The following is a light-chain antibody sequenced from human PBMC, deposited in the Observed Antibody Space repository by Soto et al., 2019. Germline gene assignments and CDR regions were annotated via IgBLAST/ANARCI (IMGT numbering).Light chain of an antibody. Sequence: DIQMTQSPSSLSASVGDRVTITCRTSQSISNYLNWYQQKPGKAPKLLIYAASSLQSGVPSRFSGSGSGTDFTLTISSPQPEGFATYYCQQTYSTPPTFGQGTTLEIK. CDR3: QQTYSTPPT. J-gene: IGKJ2*01. CDR2: AAS. V-gene: IGKV1-39*01. CDR1: QSISNY.